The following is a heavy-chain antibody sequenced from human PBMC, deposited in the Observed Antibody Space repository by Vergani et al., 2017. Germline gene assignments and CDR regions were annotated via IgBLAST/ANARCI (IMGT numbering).Heavy chain of an antibody. CDR1: GFTFSSYA. CDR3: ARTFYDSSGYIWGNWFDP. D-gene: IGHD3-22*01. Sequence: EVQLLESGGGLVQPGGSLRLSCAASGFTFSSYAMSWVRQAPGKGLEWVSAISGSGGSTYYADSVKGRFTISRDNSKNTLYLQMNSLRAEDTAVYYCARTFYDSSGYIWGNWFDPWGQGTLVTVSS. CDR2: ISGSGGST. V-gene: IGHV3-23*01. J-gene: IGHJ5*02.